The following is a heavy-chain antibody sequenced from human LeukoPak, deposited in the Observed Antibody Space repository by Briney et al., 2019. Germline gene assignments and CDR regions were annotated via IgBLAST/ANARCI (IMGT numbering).Heavy chain of an antibody. CDR3: ARDKNLGNYFDY. CDR1: GYTFTSYG. Sequence: SVKVSCKASGYTFTSYGISWVRQAPGQGLEWMGRIIPILGIANYAQKFQGRVTITSDKSTSTAYMELSSLRSEDTAVYYCARDKNLGNYFDYGGQGTLVTVSS. J-gene: IGHJ4*02. V-gene: IGHV1-69*04. CDR2: IIPILGIA. D-gene: IGHD1-14*01.